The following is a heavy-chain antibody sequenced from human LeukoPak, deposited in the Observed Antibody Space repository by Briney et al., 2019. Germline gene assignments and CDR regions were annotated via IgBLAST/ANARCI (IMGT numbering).Heavy chain of an antibody. J-gene: IGHJ5*02. V-gene: IGHV1-8*01. D-gene: IGHD6-13*01. Sequence: GASVKVSCKASGYTFTSYDINWVRQATGQGLEWMGWTNPNSGNTGYAQKFQGRVTMTRNTSISTAYMELSSLRSEDTAVYYCARGSVAAAHDWFDPWGQGTLVTVSS. CDR2: TNPNSGNT. CDR1: GYTFTSYD. CDR3: ARGSVAAAHDWFDP.